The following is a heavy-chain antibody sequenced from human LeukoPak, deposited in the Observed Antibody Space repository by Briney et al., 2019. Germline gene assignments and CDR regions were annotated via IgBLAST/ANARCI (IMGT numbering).Heavy chain of an antibody. D-gene: IGHD6-13*01. CDR1: GYSFTSYW. V-gene: IGHV5-51*01. CDR2: IYGGESDT. J-gene: IGHJ6*04. Sequence: GESLKIPCKGSGYSFTSYWIGWVRQMPGKGLEWMGIIYGGESDTRYSPSFEGQVTISADKSISTAYLQWSSLKASDTAIYYCARQRNIESAGSDYYGMDVWGKGTTVTVSS. CDR3: ARQRNIESAGSDYYGMDV.